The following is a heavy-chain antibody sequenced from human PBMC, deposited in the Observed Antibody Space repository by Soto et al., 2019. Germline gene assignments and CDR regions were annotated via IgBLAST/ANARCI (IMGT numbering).Heavy chain of an antibody. CDR2: ISWNSGSI. CDR3: AKDRGGWYVAPNWD. D-gene: IGHD6-19*01. J-gene: IGHJ4*02. V-gene: IGHV3-9*01. CDR1: GFTFDDYA. Sequence: PGGSLRLSCAASGFTFDDYAMHWVRQAPGKGLEWVSGISWNSGSIGYADSVKGRFTISRDNAKNSLYLQMNSLRAEDTALYYCAKDRGGWYVAPNWDRGQRTLVTVSS.